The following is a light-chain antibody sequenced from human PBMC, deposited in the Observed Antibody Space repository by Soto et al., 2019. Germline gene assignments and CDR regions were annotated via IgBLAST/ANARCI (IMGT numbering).Light chain of an antibody. V-gene: IGKV3-11*01. CDR1: QSVGTY. Sequence: DNVMTQSPGTLSLSPGERATLSCGSSQSVGTYLAWYQQKPGQAPRLLIFDASKRATGIPARFSGSGSGTDFTLTISSLEPEDFAVYYCQQYGSSPITSGQVTRLEIK. CDR2: DAS. CDR3: QQYGSSPIT. J-gene: IGKJ5*01.